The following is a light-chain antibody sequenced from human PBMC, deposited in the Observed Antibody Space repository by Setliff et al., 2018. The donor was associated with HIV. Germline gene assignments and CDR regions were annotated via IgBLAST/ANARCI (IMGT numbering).Light chain of an antibody. J-gene: IGLJ1*01. CDR1: SGSVSTSNY. CDR3: LLYLSSGIEV. Sequence: QTVVTQEPAFSVSPGGTVTLTCGLTSGSVSTSNYPSWYQQTPGQAPRTLIYSTNIRSSGVPDRFSGSIVGNKAALTIAGAQADDESDYFCLLYLSSGIEVFGTGTKGTVL. CDR2: STN. V-gene: IGLV8-61*01.